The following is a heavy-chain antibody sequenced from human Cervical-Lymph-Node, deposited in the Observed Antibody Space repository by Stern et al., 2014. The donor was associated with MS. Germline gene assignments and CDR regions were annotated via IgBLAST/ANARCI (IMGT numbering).Heavy chain of an antibody. Sequence: EVQLEESGGGLVKPGGSLRLSCAASGFTFSSYSMNWVRQAPGKGLEWVASISSGGMYTYYADSLKGRFAIARDNAKNSLYLQKNSLRAEDTAVYYCARGRGGNYRYYFDYWGQGTLVTVSS. CDR2: ISSGGMYT. J-gene: IGHJ4*02. V-gene: IGHV3-21*01. CDR3: ARGRGGNYRYYFDY. D-gene: IGHD4-23*01. CDR1: GFTFSSYS.